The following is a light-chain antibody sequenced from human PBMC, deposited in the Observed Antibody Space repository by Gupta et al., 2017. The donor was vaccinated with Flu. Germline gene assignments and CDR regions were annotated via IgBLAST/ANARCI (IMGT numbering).Light chain of an antibody. CDR3: AAWDDSLNGWV. V-gene: IGLV1-44*01. J-gene: IGLJ3*02. Sequence: QSVLTQPPSASGTPGQRVSISCSGSSSNIGINTGNWYQQRPGTAPILLIYGNNPAASGAPDRFSGSKSGTSASLAISGLHAEDEADYYCAAWDDSLNGWVFGGGTKLTVL. CDR2: GNN. CDR1: SSNIGINT.